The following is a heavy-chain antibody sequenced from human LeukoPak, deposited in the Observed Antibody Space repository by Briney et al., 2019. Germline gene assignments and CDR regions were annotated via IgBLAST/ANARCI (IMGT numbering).Heavy chain of an antibody. CDR2: IYYSGST. CDR1: GGSISSYY. Sequence: SETLSLTCTVSGGSISSYYWSWIRQPPGKGLEWIGYIYYSGSTNYNPSLKSRVTISVDTSKNQFSLRLTSVTAADTAVYYCARADSSSWYEFDPWGQGTLVTVSS. V-gene: IGHV4-59*01. CDR3: ARADSSSWYEFDP. J-gene: IGHJ5*02. D-gene: IGHD6-13*01.